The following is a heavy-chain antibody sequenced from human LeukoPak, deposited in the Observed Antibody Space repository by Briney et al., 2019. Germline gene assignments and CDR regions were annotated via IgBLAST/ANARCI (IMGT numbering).Heavy chain of an antibody. J-gene: IGHJ4*02. CDR1: DESFSGYY. D-gene: IGHD1-26*01. V-gene: IGHV4-34*01. CDR3: AGPRHYSPFDY. CDR2: IYYSGST. Sequence: SETLSLTCAVYDESFSGYYWSWIRQPPGKGLEWIGSIYYSGSTYYNPSLKSRVTISVDTSKNQFSLKLSSVTAADTAVYYCAGPRHYSPFDYWGQGTLVTVSS.